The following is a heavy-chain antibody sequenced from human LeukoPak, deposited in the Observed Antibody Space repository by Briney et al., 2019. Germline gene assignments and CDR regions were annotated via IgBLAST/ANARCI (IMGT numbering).Heavy chain of an antibody. J-gene: IGHJ6*02. CDR3: ASSCSSTSCYYYYYYGMDV. CDR1: GGSFSGYY. CDR2: INHSGST. V-gene: IGHV4-34*01. Sequence: SETLSLTCAVYGGSFSGYYWSWIRQPPGKGLEWIGEINHSGSTNYNPSLKSRVTISVDTSKNQFSLKLSSVTGADTAVYYCASSCSSTSCYYYYYYGMDVWGQGTTVTVSS. D-gene: IGHD2-2*01.